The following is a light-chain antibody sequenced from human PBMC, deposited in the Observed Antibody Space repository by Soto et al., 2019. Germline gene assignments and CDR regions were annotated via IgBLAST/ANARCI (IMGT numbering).Light chain of an antibody. Sequence: EIVMTQSPATLYVSPGDSATLSCRASQSVNTNVAWYRQDPGQAPRLVIYGASTKAAGTPGRFTGSGSGTDFTLTISSLQSEDFAIYYCQQYSSWVWTFGQGTKVDIK. CDR1: QSVNTN. V-gene: IGKV3D-15*01. CDR3: QQYSSWVWT. J-gene: IGKJ1*01. CDR2: GAS.